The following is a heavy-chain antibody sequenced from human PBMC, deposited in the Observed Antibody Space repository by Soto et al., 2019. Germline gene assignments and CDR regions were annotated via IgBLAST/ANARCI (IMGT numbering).Heavy chain of an antibody. D-gene: IGHD6-13*01. CDR2: ISAYNGNT. CDR1: GYTFTSYG. V-gene: IGHV1-18*01. J-gene: IGHJ1*01. Sequence: QVQLVQSGAEVKKPGASVKVSCKASGYTFTSYGISWVRQAPGQGLEWMGWISAYNGNTNYAQKLQGRVTMTTDTSTSKANMELRSLRSDDTAVYYCARVPGEQQLVRGEYFQHWGQGTLVTVSS. CDR3: ARVPGEQQLVRGEYFQH.